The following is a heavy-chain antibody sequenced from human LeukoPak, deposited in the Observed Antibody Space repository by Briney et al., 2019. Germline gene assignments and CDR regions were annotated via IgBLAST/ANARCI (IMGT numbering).Heavy chain of an antibody. J-gene: IGHJ4*02. Sequence: SETLSLTCAVYGGSFSGYYWSWIRQPPGKGLEWIGEINHSGSTNYNPSLKSRVTISVDTSKNQFSLKLSSVTAADTAVYYCAGSSTRLPDYWGQGTLVTVSS. CDR3: AGSSTRLPDY. D-gene: IGHD3-3*02. V-gene: IGHV4-34*01. CDR1: GGSFSGYY. CDR2: INHSGST.